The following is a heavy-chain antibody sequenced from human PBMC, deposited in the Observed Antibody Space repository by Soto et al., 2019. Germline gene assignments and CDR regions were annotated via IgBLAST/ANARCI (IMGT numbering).Heavy chain of an antibody. V-gene: IGHV3-21*02. CDR1: GFSFSTYS. Sequence: EVQLVESGGGLVKPGGSLRLSCAASGFSFSTYSMNWVRQAPGKGLEWVSSINEDSTYIYYAGSVRGRFTISRDNAEDALYLQMKSLRAEDRAVYYCVRDFGRYFRTGYMDGWGDGARVSVSS. D-gene: IGHD3-9*01. J-gene: IGHJ6*03. CDR3: VRDFGRYFRTGYMDG. CDR2: INEDSTYI.